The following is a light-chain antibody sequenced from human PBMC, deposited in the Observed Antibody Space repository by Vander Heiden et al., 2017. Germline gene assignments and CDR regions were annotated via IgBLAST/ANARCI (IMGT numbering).Light chain of an antibody. CDR2: KAS. V-gene: IGKV1-5*03. Sequence: DIQMTQSPSTLYASVGDRVTITCRASRSITTLLVWYQQKPGKAPHRLISKASNLETGVSSKFSGSGSGTEFTLTISNLQPGDFATYYCQQYDSYPWTFGQGTKVEI. CDR3: QQYDSYPWT. J-gene: IGKJ1*01. CDR1: RSITTL.